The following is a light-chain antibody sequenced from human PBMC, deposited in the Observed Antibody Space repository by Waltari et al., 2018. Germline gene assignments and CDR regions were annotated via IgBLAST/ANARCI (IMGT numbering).Light chain of an antibody. Sequence: QSVLTQPPSVSAAPGQKVTISRPGSTPNIGINFASCFQHVPGTAPKLPIYEYNKRPSGLPDRFSGSKSGTSATLGITGLQTGDEAHYYCATWDSSLSAWVFGGGTKLTVL. CDR1: TPNIGINF. CDR2: EYN. V-gene: IGLV1-51*02. CDR3: ATWDSSLSAWV. J-gene: IGLJ3*02.